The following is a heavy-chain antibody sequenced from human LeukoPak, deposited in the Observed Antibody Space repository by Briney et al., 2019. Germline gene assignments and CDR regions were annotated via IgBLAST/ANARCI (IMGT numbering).Heavy chain of an antibody. J-gene: IGHJ4*02. D-gene: IGHD1-26*01. V-gene: IGHV4-34*01. Sequence: PSETLSLTCAVYGGSFSGYYWSWIRQPPGKGLEWIGEINHSGSTNYNPSLKSRVTISVDTSKNQFSLKLSSVTAADTAVYYCARGSSLGEVGATTFDYWGQGTLVTVSS. CDR2: INHSGST. CDR1: GGSFSGYY. CDR3: ARGSSLGEVGATTFDY.